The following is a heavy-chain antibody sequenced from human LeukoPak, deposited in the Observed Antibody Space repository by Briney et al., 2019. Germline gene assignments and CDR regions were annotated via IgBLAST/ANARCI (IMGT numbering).Heavy chain of an antibody. D-gene: IGHD5-12*01. Sequence: SETLSLTCTVSGGSISSYYWSWIRQPPGKGLEWIGYIYTSGSTNYNPSLKSRVTISVDTSKNQFSLKLSSVTAADTAVYYCARDLGGYSGYDYGFDYWGQGTLVTVSS. CDR1: GGSISSYY. CDR2: IYTSGST. V-gene: IGHV4-4*09. CDR3: ARDLGGYSGYDYGFDY. J-gene: IGHJ4*02.